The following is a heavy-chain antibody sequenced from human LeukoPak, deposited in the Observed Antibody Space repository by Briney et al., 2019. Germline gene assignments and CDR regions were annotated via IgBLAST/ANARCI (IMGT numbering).Heavy chain of an antibody. D-gene: IGHD3-9*01. CDR2: IYPGDSDT. J-gene: IGHJ4*02. CDR1: GYSFTSYW. CDR3: GRRGYDILTGYPDN. V-gene: IGHV5-51*01. Sequence: GESLKISCKGSGYSFTSYWIGWVRQIPGKGLGWMGIIYPGDSDTRYSPSFQGQATISADNSISTHFLLWSSRDDSHAAMYYRGRRGYDILTGYPDNWGQGTLVTVSS.